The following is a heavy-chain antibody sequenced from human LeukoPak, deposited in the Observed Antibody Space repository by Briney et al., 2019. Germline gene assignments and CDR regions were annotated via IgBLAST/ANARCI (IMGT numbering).Heavy chain of an antibody. D-gene: IGHD3-22*01. CDR1: GFTFSSYA. CDR2: MSGSGTRT. CDR3: AKERVSSYYYFDSFDI. V-gene: IGHV3-23*01. J-gene: IGHJ3*02. Sequence: GGSLRLSCAASGFTFSSYAMSWVRQAPGKGLEWVSAMSGSGTRTYYADSMKGRFTLSRDNSKNTLYLQMNNLRAEDTAVYYCAKERVSSYYYFDSFDIWGPGTVVTVSS.